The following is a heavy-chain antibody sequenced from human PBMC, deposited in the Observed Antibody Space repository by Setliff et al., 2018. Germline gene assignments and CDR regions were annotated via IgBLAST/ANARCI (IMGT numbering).Heavy chain of an antibody. V-gene: IGHV4-34*01. Sequence: SETLSLTCTVYGGSFSDYYWGWVRQPPGKGLEWIGEINHSGSTNYIPSLKGRLTISVDTSKNQFSLKLDSLTAADTAVYFCARLPRTVTHFDYWGQGALVTVSS. CDR3: ARLPRTVTHFDY. D-gene: IGHD4-17*01. CDR2: INHSGST. J-gene: IGHJ4*02. CDR1: GGSFSDYY.